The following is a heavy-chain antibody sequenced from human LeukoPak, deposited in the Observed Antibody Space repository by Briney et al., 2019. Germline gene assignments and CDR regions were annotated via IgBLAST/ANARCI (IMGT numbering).Heavy chain of an antibody. CDR2: IKSKTDGGTT. CDR1: GFTVSSYY. J-gene: IGHJ4*02. D-gene: IGHD1-26*01. Sequence: GGSLRLSCAASGFTVSSYYMSWVRQAPGKGLEWVGRIKSKTDGGTTSFAAPVKGRFTISRDDSKNTLYRQMNSLKTEDTAVYYCATGGTYYEYWGQGTLVTVSS. CDR3: ATGGTYYEY. V-gene: IGHV3-15*01.